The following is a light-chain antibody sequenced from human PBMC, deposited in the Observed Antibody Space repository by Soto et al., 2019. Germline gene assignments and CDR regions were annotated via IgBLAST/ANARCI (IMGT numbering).Light chain of an antibody. V-gene: IGLV2-23*02. CDR1: SSNDGTYML. J-gene: IGLJ1*01. CDR3: CSYAGSHNYV. CDR2: EVN. Sequence: QSVLTQPASVSGSPGQSITISCTGTSSNDGTYMLVSWSQHHPGNAPQLMTYEVNKRPSGVSDRFSGSKSGNTASLTISGLHVEDEADYYCCSYAGSHNYVFGNGTKVIVL.